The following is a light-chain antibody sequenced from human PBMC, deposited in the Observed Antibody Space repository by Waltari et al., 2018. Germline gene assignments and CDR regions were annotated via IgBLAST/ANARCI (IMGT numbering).Light chain of an antibody. Sequence: NFVLNQPHSVSESPGKTVTISCTVSSGNIARTHVQWFQQRPGSAPTTVIYDDNQRPSGVPDRFSGSIDRSSNSASLTISGLTTEDEADYYCQSFDRSSVVFGGGTKLTVL. J-gene: IGLJ2*01. CDR1: SGNIARTH. CDR2: DDN. V-gene: IGLV6-57*02. CDR3: QSFDRSSVV.